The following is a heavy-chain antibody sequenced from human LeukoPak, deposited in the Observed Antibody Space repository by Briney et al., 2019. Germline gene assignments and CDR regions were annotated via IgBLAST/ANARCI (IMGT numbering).Heavy chain of an antibody. CDR3: ARDPNGDYIGAFDF. CDR2: IRAGGDTT. CDR1: GFTFSTYA. Sequence: GGSLRLSCTASGFTFSTYAMIWVRQAPGKGLEWVSAIRAGGDTTVYADAARGRFTISRDNPNNALYLQMNELRADDTAVYYCARDPNGDYIGAFDFWGQGTMVTVSS. J-gene: IGHJ3*01. D-gene: IGHD4-17*01. V-gene: IGHV3-23*01.